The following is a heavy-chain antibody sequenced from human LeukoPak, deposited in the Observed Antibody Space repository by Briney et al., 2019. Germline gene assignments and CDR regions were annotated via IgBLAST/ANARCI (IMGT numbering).Heavy chain of an antibody. CDR3: ARGPGTWYYY. Sequence: SETLSLTCAVYGGSFSGYYWSWIRQPPGKGLEWIGEINHSGSTNYNPSLKSRVTISIDTSKNQFSLKLSSVTAADTAVYYCARGPGTWYYYWGQGTLVTVFS. J-gene: IGHJ4*02. V-gene: IGHV4-34*01. CDR1: GGSFSGYY. CDR2: INHSGST. D-gene: IGHD6-13*01.